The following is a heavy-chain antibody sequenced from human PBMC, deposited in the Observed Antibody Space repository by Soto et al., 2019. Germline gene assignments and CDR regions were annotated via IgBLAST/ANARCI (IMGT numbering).Heavy chain of an antibody. J-gene: IGHJ6*03. CDR1: DGSISGLY. CDR2: ISSSGTT. CDR3: ARLRNPYFMDA. V-gene: IGHV4-59*08. Sequence: QVQLQESGPGLVRPSETLSLTCSVSDGSISGLYWTWVRQSPGHGLEWFGWISSSGTTNYNPSLKTRLAFSVDTSNTPFSLKLTSVPAADTSISYCARLRNPYFMDAGGNGTTVAVCS. D-gene: IGHD1-1*01.